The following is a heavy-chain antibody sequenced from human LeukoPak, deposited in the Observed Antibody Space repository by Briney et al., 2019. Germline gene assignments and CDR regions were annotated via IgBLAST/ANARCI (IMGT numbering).Heavy chain of an antibody. CDR3: ARDDGAIDFDY. CDR2: ISYDGSNK. V-gene: IGHV3-30-3*01. D-gene: IGHD4-17*01. J-gene: IGHJ4*02. Sequence: GRSLRLSCAASGFTFSSYAMHRVRQAPGKGLEWVAVISYDGSNKYYADSVKGRFTISRDNSKNTLYLQMNSLRAEDTAVYYCARDDGAIDFDYWGQGTLVTVSS. CDR1: GFTFSSYA.